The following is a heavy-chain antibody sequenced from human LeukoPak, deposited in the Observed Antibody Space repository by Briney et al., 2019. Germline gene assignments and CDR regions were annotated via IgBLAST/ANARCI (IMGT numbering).Heavy chain of an antibody. CDR3: ARHDMDVAGGGLDYFDY. V-gene: IGHV4-59*08. D-gene: IGHD1-26*01. J-gene: IGHJ4*02. Sequence: SETLSLTCTVSGGSISRYYWSWIRQPPGKGLEWIGYIYYSGSTNYNPSLKSRVAISVDTSKNQFSLKLSPVTAADTAVYYCARHDMDVAGGGLDYFDYWGQGTLVTVSS. CDR2: IYYSGST. CDR1: GGSISRYY.